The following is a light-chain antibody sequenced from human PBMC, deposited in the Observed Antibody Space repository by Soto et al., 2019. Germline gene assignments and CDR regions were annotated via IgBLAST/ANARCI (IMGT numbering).Light chain of an antibody. Sequence: AIRMTQSPSSLSASTGDRVTITCRASQGISSYLAWYQQKPGKAPKLLIYAASTLQSGVQSRFSGSGPGTDFTLTIRCLQSEDFATYYCKQYYSYPWTVGQGTKVDIK. CDR1: QGISSY. CDR3: KQYYSYPWT. V-gene: IGKV1-8*01. J-gene: IGKJ1*01. CDR2: AAS.